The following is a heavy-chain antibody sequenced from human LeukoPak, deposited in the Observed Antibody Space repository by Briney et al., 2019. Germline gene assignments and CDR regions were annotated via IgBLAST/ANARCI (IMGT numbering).Heavy chain of an antibody. J-gene: IGHJ4*02. D-gene: IGHD4-17*01. V-gene: IGHV1-2*02. Sequence: ASVKVSCKASGYTFIGYFIHWVRQAPGQGLEWMGWINPNSGGTNYAQKFQGRVTMARDTTISTAYMVLTRLRSDDTAVYYCARANDYGFNYWGQGTLVTVSS. CDR3: ARANDYGFNY. CDR1: GYTFIGYF. CDR2: INPNSGGT.